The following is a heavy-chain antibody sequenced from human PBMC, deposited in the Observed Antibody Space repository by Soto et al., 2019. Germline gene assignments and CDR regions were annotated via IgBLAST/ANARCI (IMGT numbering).Heavy chain of an antibody. J-gene: IGHJ6*02. D-gene: IGHD2-21*02. V-gene: IGHV4-59*01. CDR2: FYYTGST. Sequence: PSETLSLTCTVSGGSISSNYWSWIRQPPGKGLEWIGNFYYTGSTNYNASLKSRVTISVDTSKNQFSLKLSSVTAADTAVYYCARLQRTVTAYYYYYDMDVWGQGTTVTV. CDR1: GGSISSNY. CDR3: ARLQRTVTAYYYYYDMDV.